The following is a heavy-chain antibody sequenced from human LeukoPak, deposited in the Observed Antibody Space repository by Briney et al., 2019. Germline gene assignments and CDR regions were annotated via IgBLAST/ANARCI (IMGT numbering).Heavy chain of an antibody. D-gene: IGHD6-13*01. Sequence: NPGGSLRLSCAASGFTFSSYSMNWVRQAPGKGLEWVSSISSSSSYIYYADSVKGRFTISRDNAKNSLYLQMNSLRAEDTAVYYCAGGIAAAGYIDYWGQGTLVTVSS. CDR1: GFTFSSYS. CDR2: ISSSSSYI. J-gene: IGHJ4*02. CDR3: AGGIAAAGYIDY. V-gene: IGHV3-21*01.